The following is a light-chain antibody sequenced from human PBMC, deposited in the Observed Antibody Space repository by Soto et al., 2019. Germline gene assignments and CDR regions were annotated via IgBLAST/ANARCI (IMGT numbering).Light chain of an antibody. CDR3: QQYNNWPPAT. Sequence: EIVMTHSPATLSVSPGERATLSCRASQSVSINLAWYQQKPGQAPRLLIYGASTRATGIPARFSGSGSGTEFTLTISSLQSEDFAVYYCQQYNNWPPATFGQGTKVDIK. CDR2: GAS. V-gene: IGKV3-15*01. J-gene: IGKJ1*01. CDR1: QSVSIN.